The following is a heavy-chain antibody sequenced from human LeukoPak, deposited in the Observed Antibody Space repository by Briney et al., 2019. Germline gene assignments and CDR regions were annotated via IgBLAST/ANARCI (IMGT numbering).Heavy chain of an antibody. CDR2: ISGSGGST. Sequence: PGGSLRLSCAASGFTFSSYAMSWVRQAPGKGLEWVSAISGSGGSTYYADSVKGRFTISRDNSKNTLYLQMNSLRAEDTAVYYCTKEGYCSSTSCYLWYFDLWGRGTLVTVSS. CDR1: GFTFSSYA. D-gene: IGHD2-2*01. V-gene: IGHV3-23*01. CDR3: TKEGYCSSTSCYLWYFDL. J-gene: IGHJ2*01.